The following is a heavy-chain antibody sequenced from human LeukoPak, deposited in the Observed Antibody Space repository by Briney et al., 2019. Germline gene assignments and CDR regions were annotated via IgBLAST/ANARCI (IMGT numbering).Heavy chain of an antibody. J-gene: IGHJ5*02. CDR1: GDSFGTYG. V-gene: IGHV1-69*05. CDR3: ARDFGSEVFDP. D-gene: IGHD3-10*01. Sequence: SVKVSCKASGDSFGTYGITWVRQAPGEGLEWMGGFNPIFGSAQYAQKFQGRVTITMDVSARTVYMELSSLRSEDTTIYYCARDFGSEVFDPWGQGTLVTVSS. CDR2: FNPIFGSA.